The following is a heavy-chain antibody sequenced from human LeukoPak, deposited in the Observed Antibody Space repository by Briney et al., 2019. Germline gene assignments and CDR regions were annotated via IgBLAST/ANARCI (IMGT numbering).Heavy chain of an antibody. CDR3: ARLADGGNLVFGYYYYYGMDV. V-gene: IGHV5-51*01. J-gene: IGHJ6*02. CDR1: GYSFTSYW. Sequence: GESLKISCKGSGYSFTSYWIGWVRQMPGKGLEWMGIIYPGDSDTRYSPSFQGQVTISADKSISTAYLQWSSLKASDTAMYYCARLADGGNLVFGYYYYYGMDVWGQGTLVTVSS. CDR2: IYPGDSDT. D-gene: IGHD4-23*01.